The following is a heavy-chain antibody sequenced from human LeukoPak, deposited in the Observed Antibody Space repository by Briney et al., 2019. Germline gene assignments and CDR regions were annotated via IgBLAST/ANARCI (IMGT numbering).Heavy chain of an antibody. V-gene: IGHV5-51*01. CDR1: GYSFMSYW. CDR2: ICPGDSDT. D-gene: IGHD6-13*01. Sequence: GESLKISCKGSGYSFMSYWIGWVRQMPGKGLEWMGIICPGDSDTRYSPSFQGQVTISADKSITTAYLQWSSLKASDTAIYYCARPSSSWYYFDYWGQGTLVTVSS. J-gene: IGHJ4*02. CDR3: ARPSSSWYYFDY.